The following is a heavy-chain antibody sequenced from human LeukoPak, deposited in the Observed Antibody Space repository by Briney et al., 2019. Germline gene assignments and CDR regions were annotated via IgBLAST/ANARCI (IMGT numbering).Heavy chain of an antibody. CDR2: ISGSGDNT. CDR3: AKGSYYDSSGSFYFDY. V-gene: IGHV3-23*01. D-gene: IGHD3-22*01. CDR1: GFNVNNAW. J-gene: IGHJ4*02. Sequence: GGSLRLSCAASGFNVNNAWMSWVRQAPGKGLEWVSGISGSGDNTYYADSVKGRFTISRDNSKNTLYVQVNSLGTEDTAAYYCAKGSYYDSSGSFYFDYWGQGTLVTVSS.